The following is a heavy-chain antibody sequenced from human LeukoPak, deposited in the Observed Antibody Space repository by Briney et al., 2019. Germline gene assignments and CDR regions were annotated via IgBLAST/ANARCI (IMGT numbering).Heavy chain of an antibody. D-gene: IGHD3-22*01. V-gene: IGHV4-38-2*02. Sequence: SETLSLTCTVSGYSISSGYYWGWIRQPPGEGLEWIGSIYHSGSTYYNPSLKSRVTISVDTSKNQFSLKLSSVTAADTAVYYCARYYYDSSGYYFPPTYWGQGTLVTVSS. CDR2: IYHSGST. CDR1: GYSISSGYY. CDR3: ARYYYDSSGYYFPPTY. J-gene: IGHJ4*02.